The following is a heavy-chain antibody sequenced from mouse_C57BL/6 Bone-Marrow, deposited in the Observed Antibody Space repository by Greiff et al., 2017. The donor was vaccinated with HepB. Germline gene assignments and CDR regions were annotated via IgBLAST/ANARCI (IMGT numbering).Heavy chain of an antibody. V-gene: IGHV1-18*01. D-gene: IGHD2-5*01. CDR1: GYTFTDYN. Sequence: EVKLMESGPELVKPGASVKIPCKASGYTFTDYNMDWVKQSHGKSLEWIGDINPNNGGTIYNQKFKGKATLTVDKSSSTAYMELRSLTSEDTAVYYCARAYDSNYTWFAYWGQGTLVTVSA. J-gene: IGHJ3*01. CDR2: INPNNGGT. CDR3: ARAYDSNYTWFAY.